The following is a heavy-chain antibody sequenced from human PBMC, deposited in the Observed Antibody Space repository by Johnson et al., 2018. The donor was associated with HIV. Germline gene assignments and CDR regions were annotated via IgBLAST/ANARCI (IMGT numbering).Heavy chain of an antibody. CDR1: GFTFSSYG. CDR3: AKCGDADAFDI. CDR2: ISYDGSNK. D-gene: IGHD3-10*01. J-gene: IGHJ3*02. Sequence: QVQLVESGGGVVQRGGSLRLACAASGFTFSSYGMHWVRQAPGKGLEWVAVISYDGSNKYYADSVKGRFTISRDNSKNTLYLQMNSLRAEDTAVYYCAKCGDADAFDICGQGTMVTVSS. V-gene: IGHV3-30*18.